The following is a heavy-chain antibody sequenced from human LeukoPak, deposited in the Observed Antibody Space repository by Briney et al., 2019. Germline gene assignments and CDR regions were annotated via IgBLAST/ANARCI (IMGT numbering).Heavy chain of an antibody. CDR1: GFTFSSYT. D-gene: IGHD1-14*01. CDR3: VRGARGSSPGTDFDY. V-gene: IGHV3-48*02. J-gene: IGHJ4*02. Sequence: GGSLRLSCAASGFTFSSYTMNWVRQAPGKGLEWLSYIASSSTVYYADSVKGRFTISRDNAKNSLYLQMNSLRDEDTAVYYCVRGARGSSPGTDFDYWGQGTLVTVSS. CDR2: IASSSTV.